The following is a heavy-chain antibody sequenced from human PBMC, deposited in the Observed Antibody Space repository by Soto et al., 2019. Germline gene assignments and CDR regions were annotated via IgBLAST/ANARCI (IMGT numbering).Heavy chain of an antibody. CDR1: GGTFGSYA. J-gene: IGHJ6*02. CDR2: IILIPGTA. D-gene: IGHD2-2*01. CDR3: ARSQGSSTSLEIYYYYYYGMDV. V-gene: IGHV1-69*13. Sequence: GPSVKVSCKASGGTFGSYAISWVRQAPGQGLEWMGGIILIPGTANYAQKFQGRVTIAADESTSTAYMELSSLRSEDMAVYYCARSQGSSTSLEIYYYYYYGMDVWGQGTTVTVS.